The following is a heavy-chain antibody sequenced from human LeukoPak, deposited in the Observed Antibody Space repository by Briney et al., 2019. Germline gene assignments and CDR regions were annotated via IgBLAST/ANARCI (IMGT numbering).Heavy chain of an antibody. J-gene: IGHJ4*02. CDR1: GGSISSGGYY. V-gene: IGHV4-30-2*01. D-gene: IGHD4-23*01. CDR3: ASHYGGAVGY. CDR2: IYHSGST. Sequence: PSETLSLTCTVSGGSISSGGYYWSWIRQPPGKGLEWIGYIYHSGSTYYNPSLKSRVTISVDRSKNQFSLKLSSVTAADTAVYYCASHYGGAVGYWGQGTLVTVSS.